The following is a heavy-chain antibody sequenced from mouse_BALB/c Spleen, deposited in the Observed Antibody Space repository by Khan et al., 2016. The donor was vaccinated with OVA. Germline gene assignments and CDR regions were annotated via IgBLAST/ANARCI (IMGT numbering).Heavy chain of an antibody. J-gene: IGHJ4*01. CDR2: IWRDGST. V-gene: IGHV2-6-1*01. CDR3: ARQPYYHYNIMDY. CDR1: GFSLTNYG. Sequence: QVQLEESGPGLVTPSQSLSITCTISGFSLTNYGVHWVRQPPGKGLAWLVVIWRDGSTTYNSALKSRLTISKDNSKSQVFLKMNSLQTDDTAMYCCARQPYYHYNIMDYWGQGTSVTVSS. D-gene: IGHD2-10*01.